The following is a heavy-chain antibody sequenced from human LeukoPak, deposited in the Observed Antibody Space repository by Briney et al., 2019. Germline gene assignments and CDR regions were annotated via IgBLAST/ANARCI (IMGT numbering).Heavy chain of an antibody. D-gene: IGHD3-3*01. J-gene: IGHJ4*02. CDR2: ISLNGGAT. CDR1: GFTFSSYA. Sequence: GGSLRLSCAASGFTFSSYAMHWVRQAPGKGLEWVAGISLNGGATGYADSVKGRFTISRDNAKNFLYLQMNSLRAEDTALYYCVQSITMFIGWGQGTRVTVSS. CDR3: VQSITMFIG. V-gene: IGHV3-20*04.